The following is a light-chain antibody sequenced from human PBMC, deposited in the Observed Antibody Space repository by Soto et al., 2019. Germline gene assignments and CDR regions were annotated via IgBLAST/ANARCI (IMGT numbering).Light chain of an antibody. CDR1: TGAVTASHY. CDR2: STN. Sequence: QAVVTQEPSVTVSPGGTVTLTCASSTGAVTASHYPNWFQQKPGQPPRTLFSSTNNRFSWTPARFSGSLLGVKAALTLSDVQPEDEAEYYCLLYYGGTQGVFGGGTKLTVL. J-gene: IGLJ2*01. V-gene: IGLV7-43*01. CDR3: LLYYGGTQGV.